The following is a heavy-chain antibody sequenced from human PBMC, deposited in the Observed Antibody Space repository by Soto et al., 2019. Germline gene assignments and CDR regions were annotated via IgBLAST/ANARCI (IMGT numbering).Heavy chain of an antibody. Sequence: QVQLVESGGGVVQPGRSLTLSCAASGFTFSNHAIHWVRQAPGKGLEWVAVISNDGSRDYYADSVKGRFTMSRDNSKNTVNLQMNSMRLEDTAVYYCARRVPHFDLLRVPVDYWGQGTLVTVSS. J-gene: IGHJ4*02. D-gene: IGHD3-9*01. V-gene: IGHV3-30*04. CDR1: GFTFSNHA. CDR2: ISNDGSRD. CDR3: ARRVPHFDLLRVPVDY.